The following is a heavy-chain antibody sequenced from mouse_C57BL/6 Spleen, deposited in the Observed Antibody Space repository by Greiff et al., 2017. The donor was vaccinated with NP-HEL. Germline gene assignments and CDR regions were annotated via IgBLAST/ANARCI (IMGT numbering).Heavy chain of an antibody. CDR1: GYAFTNYL. J-gene: IGHJ4*01. CDR3: ARLGVPYYAMDY. D-gene: IGHD3-3*01. V-gene: IGHV1-54*01. CDR2: INPGSGGT. Sequence: VQLQQSGAELVRPGTSVKVSCKASGYAFTNYLIEWVKQRPGQGLEWIGVINPGSGGTNYNEKFKGKATLTADKSSSTAYMQLSSLTSEDSAVYFCARLGVPYYAMDYWGQGTSVTVSS.